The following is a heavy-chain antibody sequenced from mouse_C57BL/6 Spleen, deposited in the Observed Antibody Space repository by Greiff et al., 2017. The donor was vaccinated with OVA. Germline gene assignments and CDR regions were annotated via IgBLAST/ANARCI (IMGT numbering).Heavy chain of an antibody. CDR2: IDPSDSYT. V-gene: IGHV1-69*01. CDR1: GYTFTSYW. CDR3: ARLHYGSSYGY. J-gene: IGHJ2*01. Sequence: VQLQQPGAELVMPGASVKLSCKASGYTFTSYWMHWVKQRPGQGLEWIGEIDPSDSYTNYNQKFKGKSTLTVDKSSSTAYMQLSSLTSEDSAVYYCARLHYGSSYGYWGQGTTLTVSS. D-gene: IGHD1-1*01.